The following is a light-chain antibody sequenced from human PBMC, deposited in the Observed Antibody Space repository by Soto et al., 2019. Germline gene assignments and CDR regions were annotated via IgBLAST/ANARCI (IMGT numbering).Light chain of an antibody. CDR1: QSVSSSF. CDR3: QQYGSSPRT. J-gene: IGKJ1*01. V-gene: IGKV3-20*01. CDR2: GAS. Sequence: EIVLTQSPGTLSLSPGERATLSCRASQSVSSSFLAWYQQKPGQAPRLLIYGASSRATGIPDRFRGSGSGTDFTLTISRLEPKDSAVYYCQQYGSSPRTFGQGTKVEIK.